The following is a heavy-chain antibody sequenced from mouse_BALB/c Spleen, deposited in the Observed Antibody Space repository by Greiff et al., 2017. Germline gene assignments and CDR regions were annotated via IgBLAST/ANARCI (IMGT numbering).Heavy chain of an antibody. V-gene: IGHV5-12-1*01. CDR2: ISSGGGST. CDR1: GFAFSSYD. CDR3: ARQNYYGSSPFAMDY. Sequence: EVKVVESGGGLVKPGGSLKLSCAASGFAFSSYDMSWVRQTPEKRLEWVAYISSGGGSTYYPDTVKGRFTISRDNAKNTLYLQMSSLKSEDTAMYYCARQNYYGSSPFAMDYWGQGTSVTVSS. D-gene: IGHD1-1*01. J-gene: IGHJ4*01.